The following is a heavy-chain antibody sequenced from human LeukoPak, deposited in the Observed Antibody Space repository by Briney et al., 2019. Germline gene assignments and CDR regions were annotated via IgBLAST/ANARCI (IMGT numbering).Heavy chain of an antibody. V-gene: IGHV3-53*01. CDR1: GFTVSSNY. Sequence: GGSLRLSCAASGFTVSSNYMSWVRQAPGKGLEWVSVIYSGGSTYYADSVKGRFTISRDNSKNTLYLQMNSLRAEDTAVYYCAKPTTVTTVLDAFDIWGQGTMVTVSS. J-gene: IGHJ3*02. CDR3: AKPTTVTTVLDAFDI. D-gene: IGHD4-17*01. CDR2: IYSGGST.